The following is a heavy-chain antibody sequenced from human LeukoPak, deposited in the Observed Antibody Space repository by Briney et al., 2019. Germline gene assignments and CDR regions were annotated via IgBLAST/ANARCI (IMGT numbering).Heavy chain of an antibody. V-gene: IGHV6-1*01. CDR1: GDSVSSNSAT. CDR3: ARTVPGKLDY. CDR2: TYYRSKWYN. D-gene: IGHD6-19*01. J-gene: IGHJ4*02. Sequence: SQTLSLTCAISGDSVSSNSATWDWIRQSPSRGLERLGRTYYRSKWYNVYAVSVKSRITINPDTSKNQFSLQLNSVTPEDTAVYFCARTVPGKLDYWGQGTLVTVSS.